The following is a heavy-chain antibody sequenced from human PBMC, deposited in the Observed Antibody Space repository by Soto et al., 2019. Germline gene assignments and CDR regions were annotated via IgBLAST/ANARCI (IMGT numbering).Heavy chain of an antibody. D-gene: IGHD6-6*01. Sequence: GGSLRLSCAASGFTFSSYSMNWVRQAPGKGLEWVSYISSSCSTIYYADSVKGRFTISRDNAKNSLYLQMNSLRAEDTAVYYCARDGIAARPPVRYYYYMDVWGKGTTVTVSS. CDR1: GFTFSSYS. V-gene: IGHV3-48*01. CDR2: ISSSCSTI. CDR3: ARDGIAARPPVRYYYYMDV. J-gene: IGHJ6*03.